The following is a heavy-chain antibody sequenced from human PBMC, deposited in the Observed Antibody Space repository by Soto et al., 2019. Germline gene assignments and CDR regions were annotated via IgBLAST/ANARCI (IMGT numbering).Heavy chain of an antibody. CDR2: ISSNGSTI. Sequence: GGSLRLSCAASGFTFSSYEMNWVRQAPGKGLEWVSYISSNGSTIYYTDSVKGRFTISRDNAKNSLYLQMNSLRAEDTAVYYCARSPALLLDFWGQGTLVTVSS. J-gene: IGHJ4*02. CDR1: GFTFSSYE. CDR3: ARSPALLLDF. D-gene: IGHD1-26*01. V-gene: IGHV3-48*03.